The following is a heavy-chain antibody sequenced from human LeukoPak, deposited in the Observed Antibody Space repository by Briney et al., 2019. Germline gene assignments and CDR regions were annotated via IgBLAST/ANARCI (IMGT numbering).Heavy chain of an antibody. Sequence: HAGRSLRLSCAASGFTFSSYAMSWVRQAPGKGLEWVSAISGSGGSTYYADSVKGRFTISRDNSKNTLYLQMNSLRAEDTAVYYCAKDKAPGYSGPYYYYGMDVWGQGTTVTVSS. CDR2: ISGSGGST. V-gene: IGHV3-23*01. CDR3: AKDKAPGYSGPYYYYGMDV. CDR1: GFTFSSYA. J-gene: IGHJ6*02. D-gene: IGHD4-23*01.